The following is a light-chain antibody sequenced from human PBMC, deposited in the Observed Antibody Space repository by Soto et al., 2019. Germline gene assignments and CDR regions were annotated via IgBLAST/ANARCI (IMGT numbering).Light chain of an antibody. CDR3: QHSYSSPLT. V-gene: IGKV4-1*01. CDR1: QSVLHTSYNKNY. J-gene: IGKJ4*01. Sequence: DIVMTQSPDSLAVSLGERATINCKSSQSVLHTSYNKNYLAWYQQKPGHPPKVLIYWASTRESGVPDRFSGSVSETDFTLTISDLQAEYVAVYYCQHSYSSPLTFGGGTKVEIK. CDR2: WAS.